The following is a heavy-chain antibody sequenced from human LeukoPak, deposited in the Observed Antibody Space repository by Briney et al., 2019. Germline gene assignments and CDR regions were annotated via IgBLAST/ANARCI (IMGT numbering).Heavy chain of an antibody. CDR2: IKQDGSEK. V-gene: IGHV3-7*03. D-gene: IGHD4-23*01. J-gene: IGHJ5*02. Sequence: GGSLRLSCAASGFTFSTYWMSWVRQAPGKGLEWVANIKQDGSEKYYVDSVKGRFTISRDNAKNTVYLQMNSPRAEDTAVYYCATFSYAGNAGGSVGPWGQGTLVTVSS. CDR1: GFTFSTYW. CDR3: ATFSYAGNAGGSVGP.